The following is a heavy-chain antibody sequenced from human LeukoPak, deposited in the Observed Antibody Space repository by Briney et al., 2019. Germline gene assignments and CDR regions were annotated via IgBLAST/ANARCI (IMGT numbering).Heavy chain of an antibody. V-gene: IGHV3-23*01. Sequence: GGSLRXSCAASGFTFSNYAMSWVRQAPGEGLEWVSAISGSGGNTYYADSVNGRFTISRDNSQNTFFLQMNSLRADDTAIYYCAKCLTSTGTCYFDYWGQGTLVTVSS. CDR2: ISGSGGNT. D-gene: IGHD1-1*01. CDR1: GFTFSNYA. CDR3: AKCLTSTGTCYFDY. J-gene: IGHJ4*02.